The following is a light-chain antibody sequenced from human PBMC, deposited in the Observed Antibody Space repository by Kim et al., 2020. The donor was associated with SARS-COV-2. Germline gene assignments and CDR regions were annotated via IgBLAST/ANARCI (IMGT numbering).Light chain of an antibody. V-gene: IGKV3-15*01. Sequence: PGERATLPCRASQSVNTDLAWYQLKPGQPPRLLIYAASTRATGIPARFSGSGSGTEFTLTIDSLQSEDFAVYYCQQYNNWPPFTFGQGTKLEI. J-gene: IGKJ2*01. CDR3: QQYNNWPPFT. CDR2: AAS. CDR1: QSVNTD.